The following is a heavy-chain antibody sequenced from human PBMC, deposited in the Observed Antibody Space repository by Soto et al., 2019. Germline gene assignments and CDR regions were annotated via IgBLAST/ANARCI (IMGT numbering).Heavy chain of an antibody. D-gene: IGHD6-13*01. CDR1: GYTLTELS. V-gene: IGHV1-24*01. J-gene: IGHJ4*02. CDR2: FDPEDGET. CDR3: ATEASGSSWYYFDY. Sequence: PGPSVKVSCKVSGYTLTELSMHWVRQAPGKGLEWMGGFDPEDGETIYAQKFQGRVTMTEDTSTDTAYMELSSLRSEDTAVYYCATEASGSSWYYFDYWGQGTLVTVSS.